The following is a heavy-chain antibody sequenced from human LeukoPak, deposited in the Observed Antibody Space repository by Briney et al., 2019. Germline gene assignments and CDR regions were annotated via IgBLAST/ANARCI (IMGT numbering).Heavy chain of an antibody. CDR2: IRSKAYGGTT. J-gene: IGHJ4*02. Sequence: PGGSLRLSCTASGFTFGDYAMTWVRQAPGKGLEWVGFIRSKAYGGTTEYAASVKGRFTISRDDSKSIAYLQMNSLKTEDTAVYYCTRVDCSSTSCYEWGYWGQGTLVTVSS. V-gene: IGHV3-49*04. CDR3: TRVDCSSTSCYEWGY. CDR1: GFTFGDYA. D-gene: IGHD2-2*01.